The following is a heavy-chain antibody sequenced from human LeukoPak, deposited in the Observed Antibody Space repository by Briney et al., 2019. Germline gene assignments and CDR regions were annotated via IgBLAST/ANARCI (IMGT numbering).Heavy chain of an antibody. Sequence: GGSLRLSCAASGFTFSSYEMDWVRQAPGKGLEWVSYISSSGSAIYYADSVKGRFTISRDNAKNSLYLQMNSLRAEDTAVYYCAELGITMIGGVWGKGTTVTISS. CDR1: GFTFSSYE. CDR3: AELGITMIGGV. J-gene: IGHJ6*04. V-gene: IGHV3-48*03. CDR2: ISSSGSAI. D-gene: IGHD3-10*02.